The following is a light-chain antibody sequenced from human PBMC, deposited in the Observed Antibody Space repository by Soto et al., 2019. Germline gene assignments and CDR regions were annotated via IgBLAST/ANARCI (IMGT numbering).Light chain of an antibody. CDR3: QQYTSDSS. Sequence: DIQMTQSPSTLSASVGDRVTITCRASRSVRSWLAWYQQKPGKAPKLLIYEASNLESGVPSRFSGRGSGTEFTLTISSLQPDDVATYYCQQYTSDSSFGQGTKLEIK. CDR1: RSVRSW. V-gene: IGKV1-5*03. CDR2: EAS. J-gene: IGKJ2*01.